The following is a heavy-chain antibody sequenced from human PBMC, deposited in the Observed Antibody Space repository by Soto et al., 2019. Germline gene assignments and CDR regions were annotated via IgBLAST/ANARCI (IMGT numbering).Heavy chain of an antibody. CDR2: INHSGST. V-gene: IGHV4-34*01. CDR1: GGSFSGYY. D-gene: IGHD6-6*01. Sequence: VQLQQWGAGLLKPSETLSLTCAVYGGSFSGYYWSWIRQPPGEGLEWMGEINHSGSTNYNPYLKIRVNISVDTSKHQFSLKLSTVTAADTSVYYCARVAPGYSSSSPLGYFHYWGQGTMVTVSS. J-gene: IGHJ4*02. CDR3: ARVAPGYSSSSPLGYFHY.